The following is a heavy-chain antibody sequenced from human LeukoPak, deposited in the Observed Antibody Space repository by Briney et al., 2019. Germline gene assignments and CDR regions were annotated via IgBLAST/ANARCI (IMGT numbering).Heavy chain of an antibody. D-gene: IGHD2-2*01. Sequence: GGSLRLSCAASGFTFSSYGMHWVRQAPGKGLEWVAVISYDGSNKYYADSVKGRCTISRDNSKNTLYLQMNSLRAEDTAVYYCAKDRIPYMPAATWFDPWGQGTLVTVSS. CDR2: ISYDGSNK. J-gene: IGHJ5*02. CDR1: GFTFSSYG. CDR3: AKDRIPYMPAATWFDP. V-gene: IGHV3-30*18.